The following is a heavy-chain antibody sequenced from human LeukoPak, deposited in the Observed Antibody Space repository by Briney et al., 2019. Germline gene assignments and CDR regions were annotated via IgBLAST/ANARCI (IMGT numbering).Heavy chain of an antibody. V-gene: IGHV3-21*01. CDR3: ARDLLYCSSTSCYLDY. Sequence: PGGSLRLSCAASGFTFSSYSMNWVRQAPWKGLEWVSSISSSSSYIYYADSVKGRFTISRDNAKNSLYLQMNSLRAEDTAVYYCARDLLYCSSTSCYLDYWGQGTLVTVSS. CDR2: ISSSSSYI. CDR1: GFTFSSYS. J-gene: IGHJ4*02. D-gene: IGHD2-2*01.